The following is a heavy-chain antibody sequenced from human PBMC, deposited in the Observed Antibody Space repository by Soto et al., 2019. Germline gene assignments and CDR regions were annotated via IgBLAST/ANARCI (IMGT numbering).Heavy chain of an antibody. CDR1: GYTFTRNG. J-gene: IGHJ6*02. V-gene: IGHV1-18*01. Sequence: QVQLAQSGVEVKKPGASVKVSCKAFGYTFTRNGISWVRQAPGQGLEWMGWISVYNGNTNYAQKFQGRVTMTTDTSTSTAYMELRSLRSDDTAVYYCARDGRAVADASYYGLDVWGQGTTVTVS. CDR2: ISVYNGNT. D-gene: IGHD6-19*01. CDR3: ARDGRAVADASYYGLDV.